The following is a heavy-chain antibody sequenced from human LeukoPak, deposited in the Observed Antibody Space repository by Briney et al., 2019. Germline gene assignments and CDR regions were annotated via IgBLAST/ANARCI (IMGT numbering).Heavy chain of an antibody. D-gene: IGHD1-26*01. Sequence: GGSLRLSCAASGFTFSSYEMNWVRQAPGKRLEWVSYISSSGSTIYYADSVKGRFTISRDNSKNTLYLQMNSLRAEDTAVYYCATYSGAHHKTFDYWGQGTLVTVSS. V-gene: IGHV3-48*03. CDR3: ATYSGAHHKTFDY. CDR2: ISSSGSTI. J-gene: IGHJ4*02. CDR1: GFTFSSYE.